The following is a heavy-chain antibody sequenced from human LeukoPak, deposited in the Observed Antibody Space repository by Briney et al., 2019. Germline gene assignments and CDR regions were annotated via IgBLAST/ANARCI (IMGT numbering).Heavy chain of an antibody. CDR3: ASLGSGSYYDPFDY. CDR2: ISGSSGII. CDR1: GFTFNTYT. D-gene: IGHD1-26*01. Sequence: GVLRLSCAASGFTFNTYTMNWVRQAPGKGLEWVSYISGSSGIIDYADSVRGRFTISRDNAKNSLYLQMNSLRAEDTAVYYCASLGSGSYYDPFDYWGQGTLVTVSS. J-gene: IGHJ4*02. V-gene: IGHV3-48*01.